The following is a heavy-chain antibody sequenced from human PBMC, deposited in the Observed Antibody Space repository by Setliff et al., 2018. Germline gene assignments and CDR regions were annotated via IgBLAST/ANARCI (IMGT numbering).Heavy chain of an antibody. J-gene: IGHJ4*03. CDR1: GYTFTDYY. V-gene: IGHV1-2*02. CDR2: INPNSGGT. Sequence: WASVKVSCKASGYTFTDYYISWVRQAPGQGLEWMGWINPNSGGTNYAQKFQGRVTMTRDKSTNTVYMELSSLRSDDTAVYFCARDQGAFFECFDYWGQGTMVTVSS. CDR3: ARDQGAFFECFDY. D-gene: IGHD3-16*01.